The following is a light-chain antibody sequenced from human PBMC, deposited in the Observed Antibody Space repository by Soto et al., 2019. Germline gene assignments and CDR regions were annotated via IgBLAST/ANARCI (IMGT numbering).Light chain of an antibody. CDR1: QSLVYSDGNTY. CDR2: KVS. CDR3: QQYGSSPWT. Sequence: DIVVAQSPLSLPVTPGEPASISCRSSQSLVYSDGNTYLNWFHQRPGQSPRRLIYKVSNRDSGVPDRFSGSGSGTDFTLTISRLEPEDFAVYYCQQYGSSPWTFGQGTKVDIK. J-gene: IGKJ1*01. V-gene: IGKV2-30*01.